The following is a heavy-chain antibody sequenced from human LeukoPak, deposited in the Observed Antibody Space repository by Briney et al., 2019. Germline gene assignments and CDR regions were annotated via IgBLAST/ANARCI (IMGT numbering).Heavy chain of an antibody. D-gene: IGHD6-19*01. CDR1: GFTFSSYA. Sequence: GRSLRLSCAASGFTFSSYAMHWVRQAPGKGLEWVAVISYDGSNKYYADSVEGRFTISRDNSKNTLYLQMNNLRAEDTAVYYCARDQYSSGWFDGLFDYWGQGTLVTVSS. V-gene: IGHV3-30-3*01. CDR3: ARDQYSSGWFDGLFDY. CDR2: ISYDGSNK. J-gene: IGHJ4*02.